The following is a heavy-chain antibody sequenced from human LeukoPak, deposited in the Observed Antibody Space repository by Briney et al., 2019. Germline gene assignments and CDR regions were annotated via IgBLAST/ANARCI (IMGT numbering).Heavy chain of an antibody. CDR3: ARGRFGEWNNWFDP. Sequence: ASVKVSCKASGYAFTGYYIHWVRQAPGQGLEWMAWINPNSGATNYAQKFQGRVTMTRDTSISTAYMELSRLASDDTAVYFCARGRFGEWNNWFDPWGQGTLVTVSS. CDR2: INPNSGAT. J-gene: IGHJ5*02. D-gene: IGHD3-10*01. CDR1: GYAFTGYY. V-gene: IGHV1-2*02.